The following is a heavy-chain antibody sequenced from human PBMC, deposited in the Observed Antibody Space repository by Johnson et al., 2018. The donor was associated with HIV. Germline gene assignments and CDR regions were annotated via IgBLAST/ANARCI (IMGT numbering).Heavy chain of an antibody. CDR3: ARPCGYGGGVDV. CDR2: ISSSGSTI. V-gene: IGHV3-11*04. Sequence: QVQLVESGGGLVQPGGSLRLSCAASGFTFSDYFMTWIRQAPGKGLEWVSYISSSGSTIYYADSVKGRFTISRDNSKNTLYLQMNSLRAGDTAVYYWARPCGYGGGVDVWGHGTMVTVSS. J-gene: IGHJ3*01. CDR1: GFTFSDYF. D-gene: IGHD5-18*01.